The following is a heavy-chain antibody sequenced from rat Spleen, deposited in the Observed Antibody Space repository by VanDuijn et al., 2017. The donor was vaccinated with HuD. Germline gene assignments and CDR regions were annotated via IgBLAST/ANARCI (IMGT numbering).Heavy chain of an antibody. J-gene: IGHJ2*01. CDR1: GFPFRDYY. V-gene: IGHV5-29*01. Sequence: EVQLVESDGGLVQPGRSLKPSCAASGFPFRDYYMAWVRQAPAKGLEWVATISSDGRRNYYRDSVKGRFTISRDNAKNSLYLQMDSLRSEDTATYYCARRDYGYTDYFDYWGQGVMVTVSS. CDR2: ISSDGRRN. CDR3: ARRDYGYTDYFDY. D-gene: IGHD1-6*01.